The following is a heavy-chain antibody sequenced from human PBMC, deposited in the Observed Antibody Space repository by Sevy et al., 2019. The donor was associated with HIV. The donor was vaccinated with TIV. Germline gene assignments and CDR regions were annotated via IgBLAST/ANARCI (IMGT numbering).Heavy chain of an antibody. D-gene: IGHD2-15*01. V-gene: IGHV3-7*01. CDR3: ARHCSGGSCYSLLPHYYYGMDV. Sequence: GGSLRLFCAASGFTFNMYWMTWVRQAPGKGLEWVANIKEDGSERNCLDSVKGRFTISRDNAKESLYLQINSLRAEDTAVYYCARHCSGGSCYSLLPHYYYGMDVWGQGTTVTVSS. J-gene: IGHJ6*02. CDR2: IKEDGSER. CDR1: GFTFNMYW.